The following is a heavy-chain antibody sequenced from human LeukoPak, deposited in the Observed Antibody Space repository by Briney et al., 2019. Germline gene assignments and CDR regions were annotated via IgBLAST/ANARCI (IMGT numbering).Heavy chain of an antibody. CDR1: GYTFTSYG. CDR2: ISAYNGNT. Sequence: ASVKVSCKASGYTFTSYGISWVRQAPGQGLEWMGWISAYNGNTNYAQKLQGRVTMTTDTSTSTAYMELSSLRSEDTAVYYCARVRKRGWSYYYYYMDVWGKGTTVTVSS. J-gene: IGHJ6*03. V-gene: IGHV1-18*01. CDR3: ARVRKRGWSYYYYYMDV. D-gene: IGHD2-15*01.